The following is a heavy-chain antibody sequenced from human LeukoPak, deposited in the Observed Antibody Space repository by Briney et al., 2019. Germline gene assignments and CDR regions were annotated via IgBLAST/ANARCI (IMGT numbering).Heavy chain of an antibody. CDR3: ARGGSYSSSSFDY. D-gene: IGHD6-6*01. CDR2: IKSDGSST. Sequence: QPGGSLRLSCAASGFTFNDYWMHWVRQAPGKGLVCVSRIKSDGSSTNYADSVKGRFTISRDNAMNTLYLQMKSLRAEATAVYYCARGGSYSSSSFDYWGQGTLVTVSS. CDR1: GFTFNDYW. V-gene: IGHV3-74*01. J-gene: IGHJ4*02.